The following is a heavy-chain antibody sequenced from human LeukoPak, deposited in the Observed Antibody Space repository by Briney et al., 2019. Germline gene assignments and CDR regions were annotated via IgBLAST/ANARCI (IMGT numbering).Heavy chain of an antibody. CDR3: ARDIQHYDFWSGYYPDNWFDP. J-gene: IGHJ5*02. D-gene: IGHD3-3*01. V-gene: IGHV7-4-1*02. CDR1: GYTFTSYD. CDR2: INTNTGNP. Sequence: ASVTVSCKASGYTFTSYDFNWVRQAPGQGLEWMGWINTNTGNPTYAQGFTGRFVFSLDTSVSTAYLQISSLKAEDTAVYYCARDIQHYDFWSGYYPDNWFDPWGQGTLVTVSS.